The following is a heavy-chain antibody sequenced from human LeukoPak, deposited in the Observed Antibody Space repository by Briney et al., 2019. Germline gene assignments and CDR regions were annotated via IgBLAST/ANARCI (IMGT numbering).Heavy chain of an antibody. CDR2: IYHSGST. Sequence: PSETLSLTCTVSAGSINTYYWSWIRQPPGKGLEWIGYIYHSGSTYYNPSLKSRVTISVDRSKNQFSLKLSSVTAADTAVYYCARELSYGDNYNWFDPWGQGTLVTVSS. J-gene: IGHJ5*02. V-gene: IGHV4-59*12. CDR1: AGSINTYY. D-gene: IGHD4-17*01. CDR3: ARELSYGDNYNWFDP.